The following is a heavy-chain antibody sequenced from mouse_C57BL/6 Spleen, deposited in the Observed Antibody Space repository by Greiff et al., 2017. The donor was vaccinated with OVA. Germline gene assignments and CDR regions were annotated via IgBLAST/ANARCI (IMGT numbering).Heavy chain of an antibody. D-gene: IGHD2-1*01. Sequence: VQLQQSGAELVRPGASVKLSCTASGFNIKDDYMHWVKQRPEQGLEWIGWIDPENGDTEYASKFQGKATITADTSSNTAYLQLSSLPSEDTAVYYCTTDGNYLDYWGQGTTLTVSS. CDR1: GFNIKDDY. V-gene: IGHV14-4*01. J-gene: IGHJ2*01. CDR2: IDPENGDT. CDR3: TTDGNYLDY.